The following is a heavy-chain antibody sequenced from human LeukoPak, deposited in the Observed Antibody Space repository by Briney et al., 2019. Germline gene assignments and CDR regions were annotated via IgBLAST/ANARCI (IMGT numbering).Heavy chain of an antibody. CDR2: IYHSGST. V-gene: IGHV4-30-2*01. J-gene: IGHJ3*02. D-gene: IGHD2-15*01. CDR1: GGPISSGGYS. CDR3: ARGGGSYLGAFDI. Sequence: SQTLSLTCAVSGGPISSGGYSWSWIRQPPGKGLEWIGYIYHSGSTYYNPSLKSRVTISVDRSKNQFSLKLSSVTAADTAVYYCARGGGSYLGAFDIWGQGTMVTVSS.